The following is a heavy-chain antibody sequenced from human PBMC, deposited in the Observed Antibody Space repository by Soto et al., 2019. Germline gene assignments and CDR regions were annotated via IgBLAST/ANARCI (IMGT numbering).Heavy chain of an antibody. CDR3: AKLRDFVVLPAGILDY. V-gene: IGHV3-23*01. Sequence: EVQLLESGGGLVQPGGSLRLTCAASGFTFSSYGISWIRLSPGKGLEWVSVISGGGDTTYYTPSVKGRFTISRDDFRNTWYRQMNSLRTEDTARYYFAKLRDFVVLPAGILDYWGPGTLVTVSS. CDR1: GFTFSSYG. D-gene: IGHD2-8*01. J-gene: IGHJ4*02. CDR2: ISGGGDTT.